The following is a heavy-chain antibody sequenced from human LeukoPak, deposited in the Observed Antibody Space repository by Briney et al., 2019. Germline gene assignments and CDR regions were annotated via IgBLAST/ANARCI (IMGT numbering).Heavy chain of an antibody. J-gene: IGHJ5*02. CDR2: IYYSGST. V-gene: IGHV4-59*12. CDR1: GGSISSYY. Sequence: PSETLSLTCTVSGGSISSYYWSWIRQPPGKGLEWIGSIYYSGSTYYNPSLKSRVTISVDTSKNQFSLKLSSVTAADTAVYYCARVPYYYGSGRRGAWGQGTLVTVSS. CDR3: ARVPYYYGSGRRGA. D-gene: IGHD3-10*01.